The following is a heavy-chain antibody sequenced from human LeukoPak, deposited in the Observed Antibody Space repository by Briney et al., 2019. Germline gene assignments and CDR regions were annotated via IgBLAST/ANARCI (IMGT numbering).Heavy chain of an antibody. J-gene: IGHJ4*02. CDR3: ARDPTTQTFDY. CDR1: GYTFTSYG. CDR2: VSTYNGNT. D-gene: IGHD4-11*01. Sequence: ASVKVSCKASGYTFTSYGISWVRQAPGQGLEWMGWVSTYNGNTNYAQKLQGRVTMTTDTSTTTAYMELRSLTSDDTAVYYCARDPTTQTFDYWGQGTLVTVSS. V-gene: IGHV1-18*01.